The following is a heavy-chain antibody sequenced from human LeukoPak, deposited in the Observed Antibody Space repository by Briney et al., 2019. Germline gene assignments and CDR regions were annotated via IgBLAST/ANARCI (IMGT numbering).Heavy chain of an antibody. J-gene: IGHJ4*02. CDR3: ARDPYYYDSSGYCDY. Sequence: ASVKVSCKASGYTFTSYYMHWVRQAPGQGLEWMGIINPSGGSTSYAQKFQGRVTITTDESTSTAYMELSSLRSEDTAVYYCARDPYYYDSSGYCDYWGQGTLVTVSS. V-gene: IGHV1-46*01. D-gene: IGHD3-22*01. CDR2: INPSGGST. CDR1: GYTFTSYY.